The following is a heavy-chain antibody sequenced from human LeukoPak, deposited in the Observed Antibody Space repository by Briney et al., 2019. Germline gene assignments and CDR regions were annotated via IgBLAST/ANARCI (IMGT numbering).Heavy chain of an antibody. V-gene: IGHV1-18*01. J-gene: IGHJ6*02. CDR3: ARQVLIVGGRYGMDV. CDR1: GTTFNSYG. D-gene: IGHD3-22*01. CDR2: ISPYRGDT. Sequence: ASVKVSCKASGTTFNSYGISWVRQPLEQGLEWMGWISPYRGDTEYAQKIQGRVTMTTDTSTSTAYMEVRSLRSDDTAVYYCARQVLIVGGRYGMDVWGQGTTVTVSS.